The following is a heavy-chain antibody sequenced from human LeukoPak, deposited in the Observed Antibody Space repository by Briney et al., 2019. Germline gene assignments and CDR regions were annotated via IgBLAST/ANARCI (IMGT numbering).Heavy chain of an antibody. Sequence: GGSLRLSCAASGFTFSSYAMSWVRQAPGKGLEWVSAISGSGGSTYYADSVKGRFTISRDNSKNTLYLQMNSLRAEDTAVYYCAKAHTAGLQPLLHPDVYWGQGTLVTVSS. CDR1: GFTFSSYA. J-gene: IGHJ4*02. CDR2: ISGSGGST. D-gene: IGHD2-21*01. V-gene: IGHV3-23*01. CDR3: AKAHTAGLQPLLHPDVY.